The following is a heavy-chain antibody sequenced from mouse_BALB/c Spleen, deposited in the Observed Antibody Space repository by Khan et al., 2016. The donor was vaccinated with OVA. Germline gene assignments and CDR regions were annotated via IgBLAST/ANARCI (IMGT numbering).Heavy chain of an antibody. CDR3: ARRGRRWDFDY. CDR1: GYTFINYW. J-gene: IGHJ2*01. D-gene: IGHD1-1*01. V-gene: IGHV1-7*01. Sequence: QVQLKQSGAELAKPGASVKMSCKASGYTFINYWILWVKQRPGQGLEWIGYINPSTAYTEYNQNFKDQATLTADKSSSTAYMQLSSLTSEDSAVYYCARRGRRWDFDYGGQGTTLTVSS. CDR2: INPSTAYT.